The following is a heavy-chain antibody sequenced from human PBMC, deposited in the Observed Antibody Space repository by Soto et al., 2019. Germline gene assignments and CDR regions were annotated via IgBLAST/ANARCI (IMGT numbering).Heavy chain of an antibody. CDR3: ARGHYYDSSGYRMYSFDY. CDR1: GESVSGYY. D-gene: IGHD3-22*01. CDR2: INHSGST. Sequence: PPETLSLTCGAYGESVSGYYCSWIRQPPLTVLEWIGEINHSGSTNYNPSLKSRVTISVDTSKSQFSLKLSSVTAADTAVYYCARGHYYDSSGYRMYSFDYWGQGTLVAVYS. J-gene: IGHJ4*02. V-gene: IGHV4-34*01.